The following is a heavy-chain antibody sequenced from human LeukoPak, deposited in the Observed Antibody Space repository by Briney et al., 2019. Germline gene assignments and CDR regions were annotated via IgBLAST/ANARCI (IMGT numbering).Heavy chain of an antibody. CDR1: GGSISSGDYY. CDR2: IYYSGST. CDR3: ASNYGSGSYFAMPLTI. D-gene: IGHD3-10*01. Sequence: SETLSLTCTVSGGSISSGDYYWSWIRQPPGKGLEWIGYIYYSGSTYYNPSLKSRVTISVDTSKNQFSLKLSSVTAADTAVYYCASNYGSGSYFAMPLTIWGQGTMVTVSS. J-gene: IGHJ3*02. V-gene: IGHV4-30-4*01.